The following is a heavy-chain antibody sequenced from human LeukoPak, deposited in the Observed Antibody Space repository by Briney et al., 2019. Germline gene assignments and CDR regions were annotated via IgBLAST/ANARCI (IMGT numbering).Heavy chain of an antibody. J-gene: IGHJ4*02. D-gene: IGHD7-27*01. V-gene: IGHV1-18*01. CDR1: GYTFTSYG. CDR3: ARDFSPRGRSYWGSPAFDY. CDR2: ISAYNGNT. Sequence: GASVKVSCKASGYTFTSYGISWVRQAPGQGLEWMGWISAYNGNTNYAQKLQGRVTMTTDTSTSTAYMELRSLRSDDTAVYYCARDFSPRGRSYWGSPAFDYWGQGTLVTVSS.